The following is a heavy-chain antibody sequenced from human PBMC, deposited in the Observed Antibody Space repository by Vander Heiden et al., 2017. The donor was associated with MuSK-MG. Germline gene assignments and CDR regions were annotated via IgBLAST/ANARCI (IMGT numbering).Heavy chain of an antibody. CDR3: ARPRFDSSRGAFDV. CDR2: IYPGDSDT. CDR1: GYRYTNYW. V-gene: IGHV5-51*01. D-gene: IGHD3-22*01. J-gene: IGHJ3*01. Sequence: EVQLVQSGAEVNKPGESLKISCKGSGYRYTNYWIGWVRQRPGKGLEWMGVIYPGDSDTRYSPSFQGQVTISADRSTTAYLQWRSLKASDTATYYCARPRFDSSRGAFDVWGQGTMVTVSS.